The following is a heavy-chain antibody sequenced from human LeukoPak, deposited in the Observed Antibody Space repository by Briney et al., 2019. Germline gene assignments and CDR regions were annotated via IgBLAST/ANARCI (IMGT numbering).Heavy chain of an antibody. Sequence: ASVKVSCKASGFTFNNYYMHWVRQAPGQGLEGRGVMNPSGGSKTHAQKFQGRVTMTWDTSTSTVYMELSSLRSDDTAVYYCARGRRSGWHPWLAFDIWGQGTMVTVSS. CDR3: ARGRRSGWHPWLAFDI. CDR1: GFTFNNYY. V-gene: IGHV1-46*02. J-gene: IGHJ3*02. D-gene: IGHD6-19*01. CDR2: MNPSGGSK.